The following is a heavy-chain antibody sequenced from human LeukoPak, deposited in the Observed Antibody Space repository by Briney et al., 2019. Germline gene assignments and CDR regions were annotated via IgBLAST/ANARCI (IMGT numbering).Heavy chain of an antibody. D-gene: IGHD4-11*01. Sequence: PSETLSLTCAVHGGSFSGYYWSWIRQPPGKGLEWIGEINHSGSTNYNPSLKSRVTISVDTSKNQFSLKLSSVTAADTAVYYCARGAYSNYYHRSRWFDPWGQGTLVTVSS. V-gene: IGHV4-34*01. CDR3: ARGAYSNYYHRSRWFDP. CDR2: INHSGST. CDR1: GGSFSGYY. J-gene: IGHJ5*02.